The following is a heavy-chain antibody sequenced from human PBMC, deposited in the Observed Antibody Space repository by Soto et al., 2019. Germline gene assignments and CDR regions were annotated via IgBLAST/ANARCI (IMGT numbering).Heavy chain of an antibody. V-gene: IGHV3-72*01. CDR3: ARVSHLHYFDY. CDR1: GFTFSDHY. CDR2: TRNKANSYTT. J-gene: IGHJ4*02. D-gene: IGHD4-4*01. Sequence: EVQLVESGGGLVQPGGSLRLSCAASGFTFSDHYMDWVRQAPGKGLKWVGRTRNKANSYTTEYAASVKGRFTISRDDSKNSLYLQMNSLKTEDTAVYYCARVSHLHYFDYWGQGTLVTVSS.